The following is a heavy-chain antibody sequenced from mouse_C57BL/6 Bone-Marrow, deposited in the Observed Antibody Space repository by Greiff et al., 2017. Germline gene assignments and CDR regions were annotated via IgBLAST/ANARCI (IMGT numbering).Heavy chain of an antibody. CDR2: IDPSDSET. CDR1: GYTFTSYW. V-gene: IGHV1-52*01. CDR3: ARATANWMDY. Sequence: QVQLQQPGAELVRPGSSVKLSCKASGYTFTSYWMHWVKQRPIQGLEWIGNIDPSDSETHSNQKFKDKATLTVDKSSSTAYMQLSSLTSEDSAVYYCARATANWMDYWGQGTSVTVTS. D-gene: IGHD4-1*01. J-gene: IGHJ4*01.